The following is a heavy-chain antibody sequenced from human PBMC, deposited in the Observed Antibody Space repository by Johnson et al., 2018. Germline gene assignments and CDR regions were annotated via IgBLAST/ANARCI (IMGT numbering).Heavy chain of an antibody. V-gene: IGHV4-59*01. CDR2: IYSSGTT. D-gene: IGHD5-12*01. CDR3: ARVVRVRDYDYDYMDV. CDR1: GASIGGFY. Sequence: QVQLQESGPGLVKXSETLSLACTISGASIGGFYWSWIRQLPGKGLEWIGYIYSSGTTRQNSSLKSPVTISLYTSKNQFSLNVYSVTAADTSMYYCARVVRVRDYDYDYMDVWGNGAAVIVSS. J-gene: IGHJ6*03.